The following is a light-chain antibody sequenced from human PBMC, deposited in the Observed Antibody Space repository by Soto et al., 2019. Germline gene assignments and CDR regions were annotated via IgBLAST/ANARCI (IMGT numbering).Light chain of an antibody. J-gene: IGLJ2*01. CDR1: ASDLGAYKY. Sequence: QSALTQPASVSGSPGQSITISCTGTASDLGAYKYVSWYQQHPDKAPKLILYEVSRRPSGVSNRFSGSKSGNTASLTISGLLAEDEADYSCSSYTRSTTLVVFGGGTKLTVL. CDR3: SSYTRSTTLVV. CDR2: EVS. V-gene: IGLV2-14*03.